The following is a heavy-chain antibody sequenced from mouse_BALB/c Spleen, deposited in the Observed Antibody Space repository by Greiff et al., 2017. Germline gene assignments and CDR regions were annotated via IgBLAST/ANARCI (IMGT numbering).Heavy chain of an antibody. CDR2: IWTGGGT. D-gene: IGHD1-1*01. V-gene: IGHV2-9-2*01. J-gene: IGHJ3*01. CDR1: GFSLTSYD. CDR3: VPHYYGSSYLAY. Sequence: QVQLKKSGPGLVAPSQSLSITCTVSGFSLTSYDISWIRQPPGKGLEWLGVIWTGGGTNYNSAFMSRLSISKDNSKSQVFLKMNSLQTDDTAIYYCVPHYYGSSYLAYWGQGTLVTVSA.